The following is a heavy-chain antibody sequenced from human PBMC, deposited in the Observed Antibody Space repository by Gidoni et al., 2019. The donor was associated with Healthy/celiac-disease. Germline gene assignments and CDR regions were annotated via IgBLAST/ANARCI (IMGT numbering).Heavy chain of an antibody. V-gene: IGHV3-13*01. J-gene: IGHJ4*02. CDR3: ARAQGNWNFDY. D-gene: IGHD1-1*01. CDR1: GFTFSSYD. Sequence: EVQLVESVGGLVQPGGSLRLSCAASGFTFSSYDMHWVRQATGKGLEWVSAIGTAGDTYYPGSVKGRFTISREKAKNSLYLQMNSLRAGDTAVYYCARAQGNWNFDYWGQGTLVTVSS. CDR2: IGTAGDT.